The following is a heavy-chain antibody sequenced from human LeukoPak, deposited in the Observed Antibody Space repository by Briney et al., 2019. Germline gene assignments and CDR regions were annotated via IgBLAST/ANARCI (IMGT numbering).Heavy chain of an antibody. D-gene: IGHD6-6*01. CDR1: GFTFSSYA. Sequence: GGSLRLSCAASGFTFSSYALSWVRQAPGTGLKWVSAISGTGGITYYADSVKGRFTISRDNSKNTLYLQMNSLRAEDTAVYYCAKLKAVAARPDAFDIWGQGTMVTVSS. CDR2: ISGTGGIT. CDR3: AKLKAVAARPDAFDI. J-gene: IGHJ3*02. V-gene: IGHV3-23*01.